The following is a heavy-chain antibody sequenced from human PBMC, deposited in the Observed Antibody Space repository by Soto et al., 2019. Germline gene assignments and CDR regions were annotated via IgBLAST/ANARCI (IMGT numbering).Heavy chain of an antibody. J-gene: IGHJ5*02. CDR2: IYQSGST. CDR3: ARKYNWNYIGGWFDP. CDR1: GGSISSSNW. Sequence: QVQLQESGPGLVKPSGTLSLTCAVSGGSISSSNWWSWVRQPPGKGLEWIGEIYQSGSTNYNPPHKSRVTISVDKSKNQYSLKLSYLTAADTAVYYCARKYNWNYIGGWFDPWGQGTLVTVSS. D-gene: IGHD1-7*01. V-gene: IGHV4-4*02.